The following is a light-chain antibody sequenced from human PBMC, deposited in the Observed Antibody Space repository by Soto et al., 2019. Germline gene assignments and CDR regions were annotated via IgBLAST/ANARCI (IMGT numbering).Light chain of an antibody. Sequence: EIVMTQSPATLSVSPGERATLSCRASQSVSSNLAWYQQKPGQAPRLLIYGASTRATGIPARFSGSGSGTEFTLTISSLQSEDFALYYCQQYNTWPPFTFGPGTTVDIK. V-gene: IGKV3-15*01. CDR2: GAS. J-gene: IGKJ3*01. CDR1: QSVSSN. CDR3: QQYNTWPPFT.